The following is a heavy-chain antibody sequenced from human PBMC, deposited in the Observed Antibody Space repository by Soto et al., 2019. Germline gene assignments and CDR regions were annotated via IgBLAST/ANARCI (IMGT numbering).Heavy chain of an antibody. J-gene: IGHJ6*02. CDR1: GGTFSSYA. V-gene: IGHV1-69*01. CDR3: ASYCSGGSCHCYYYGMDV. D-gene: IGHD2-15*01. Sequence: QVQLVQSGAEVKKPGSSVKVSCKASGGTFSSYAISWVRQAPGQGLEWMGGIIPIFGTANYAQKFQGRVTSTAEEATSTGHMERSSRRAEDTAVDYWASYCSGGSCHCYYYGMDVWGQGTTVTVSS. CDR2: IIPIFGTA.